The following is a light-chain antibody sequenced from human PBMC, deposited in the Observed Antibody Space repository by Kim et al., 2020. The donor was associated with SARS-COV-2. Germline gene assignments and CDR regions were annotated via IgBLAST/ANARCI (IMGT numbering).Light chain of an antibody. J-gene: IGKJ3*01. V-gene: IGKV1-39*01. CDR1: QSISSY. CDR2: AAS. CDR3: QQSYSTPFT. Sequence: ASGGDRDTITCRVSQSISSYLNWYQQKPGKAPKVLIYAASSLQSVVPSRFSGIGSGTDFTLTISSLQPEDFATYYCQQSYSTPFTFGPGTKVDIK.